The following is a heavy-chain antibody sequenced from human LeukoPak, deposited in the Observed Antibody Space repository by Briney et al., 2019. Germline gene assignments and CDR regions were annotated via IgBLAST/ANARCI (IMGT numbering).Heavy chain of an antibody. CDR1: GFTFNRYN. V-gene: IGHV3-21*01. CDR3: ARGADGVSSNSRGWFDP. J-gene: IGHJ5*02. D-gene: IGHD2-15*01. CDR2: ISTSSSNI. Sequence: GGSLRLSCAASGFTFNRYNMNWDRRAPGKGLEWFSSISTSSSNIYYADSVRGRFTISRDNAKNALYLQTNSLRAEDTAVYSCARGADGVSSNSRGWFDPWGQGTLVTVSS.